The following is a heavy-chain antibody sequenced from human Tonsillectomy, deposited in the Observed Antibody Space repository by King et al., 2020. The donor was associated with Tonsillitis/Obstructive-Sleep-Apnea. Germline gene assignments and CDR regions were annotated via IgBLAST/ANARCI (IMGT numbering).Heavy chain of an antibody. CDR3: ERTLYYYDSIAYYLLPGDAFDI. Sequence: MQLVQSGAEVKKPGESLKISCKGSGYSFTSYWIGWVRQMPGKGLEWMGIIYPGDSESRYSPSFQGQVTISADKSISTAYLQWSSLKASDTAMYYCERTLYYYDSIAYYLLPGDAFDIWGQGTMVTVSS. D-gene: IGHD3-22*01. V-gene: IGHV5-51*01. J-gene: IGHJ3*02. CDR2: IYPGDSES. CDR1: GYSFTSYW.